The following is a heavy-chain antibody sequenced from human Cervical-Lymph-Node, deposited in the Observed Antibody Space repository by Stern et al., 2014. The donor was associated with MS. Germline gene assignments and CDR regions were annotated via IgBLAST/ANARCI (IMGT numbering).Heavy chain of an antibody. CDR3: ALGGFGHYFEY. Sequence: VQLVQSGAEVQKPGSSGKVSCRASGGTFSSSDISWVRQAPGQGLGWMGGIIPIIGTANYAQKYQGRVTITADESTSTAYMELSSLRSEDTAIYYCALGGFGHYFEYWGQGTLVTVSS. V-gene: IGHV1-69*01. CDR2: IIPIIGTA. CDR1: GGTFSSSD. J-gene: IGHJ4*02. D-gene: IGHD3-10*01.